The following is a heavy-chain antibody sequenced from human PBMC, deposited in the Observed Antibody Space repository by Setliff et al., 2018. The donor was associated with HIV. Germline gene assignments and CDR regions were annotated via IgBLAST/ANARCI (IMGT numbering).Heavy chain of an antibody. CDR1: GGSISSSSYY. CDR2: IYYSGST. V-gene: IGHV4-39*01. D-gene: IGHD4-4*01. Sequence: PSETLSLTCTVSGGSISSSSYYWGWIRQPPGKGLEWIGYIYYSGSTYYNPSLKSRVTISIDTSKNQFSLKLSSVTAADTAVYYCARASHMTPGNLLHSTGPYYSYYMDVWGRGTTVTVSS. J-gene: IGHJ6*03. CDR3: ARASHMTPGNLLHSTGPYYSYYMDV.